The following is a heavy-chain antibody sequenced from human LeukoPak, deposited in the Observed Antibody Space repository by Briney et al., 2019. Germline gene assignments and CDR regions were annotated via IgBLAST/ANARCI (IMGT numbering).Heavy chain of an antibody. J-gene: IGHJ3*02. D-gene: IGHD2-8*01. CDR1: GFTFSSYW. CDR2: IKQDGSEK. V-gene: IGHV3-7*01. Sequence: GGSLRLSCAASGFTFSSYWMNWVRQAPGMGLERVAKIKQDGSEKYYVDSVKGRFSISRDNAKNSLYLQMNSLRAEDTALYYCARVSYYPHDAFDIWGQGTMVTVSS. CDR3: ARVSYYPHDAFDI.